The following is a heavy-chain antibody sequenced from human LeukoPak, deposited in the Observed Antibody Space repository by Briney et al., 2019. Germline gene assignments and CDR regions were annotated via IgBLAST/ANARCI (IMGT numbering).Heavy chain of an antibody. V-gene: IGHV4-34*01. D-gene: IGHD2-15*01. Sequence: SETLSLTCAVSGGSFSVHYWSWIRQPPGKGLEWIGEINQSGSTTYNPSLKSRVTALVDTSKNQFFLKLSSLIAADTAVYYCATSYIGGFGKPDYWGQGTLVTVSS. J-gene: IGHJ4*02. CDR3: ATSYIGGFGKPDY. CDR1: GGSFSVHY. CDR2: INQSGST.